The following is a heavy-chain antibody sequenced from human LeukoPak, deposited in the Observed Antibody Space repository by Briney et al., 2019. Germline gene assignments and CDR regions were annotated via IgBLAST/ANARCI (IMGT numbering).Heavy chain of an antibody. CDR2: IYPGDSDT. V-gene: IGHV5-51*01. J-gene: IGHJ4*02. CDR1: GYTFTTYW. D-gene: IGHD1-20*01. CDR3: ARLGITGTTLYYFDY. Sequence: GESLKISCKGSGYTFTTYWIAWVRQMPGKSLEWMGIIYPGDSDTRYSPSFQGQVTISADKSISTAYLQWSSLKASDTAMFYCARLGITGTTLYYFDYWGQGTLVTVSS.